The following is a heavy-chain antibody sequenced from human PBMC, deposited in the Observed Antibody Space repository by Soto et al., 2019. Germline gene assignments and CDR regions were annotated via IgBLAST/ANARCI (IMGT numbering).Heavy chain of an antibody. J-gene: IGHJ5*02. D-gene: IGHD3-22*01. V-gene: IGHV4-31*03. CDR3: AREEYYYDSSGYYVKGPVVDP. Sequence: TSETLSLTCTVSGGSISSGGYYWSWIRQHPGKGLEWIGYIYYSGSTYYNPSLKSRVTISVDTSKNQFSLKLSSVTAADTAVYYCAREEYYYDSSGYYVKGPVVDPWGQGTLVTVSS. CDR1: GGSISSGGYY. CDR2: IYYSGST.